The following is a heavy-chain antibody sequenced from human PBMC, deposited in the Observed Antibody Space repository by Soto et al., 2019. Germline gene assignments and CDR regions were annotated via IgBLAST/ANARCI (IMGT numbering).Heavy chain of an antibody. CDR2: IRSKANSYAT. Sequence: EVQLVESGGGLVQPGGSLNLSCAASGFTFSGSAMHWVRQASGKGLEWVGRIRSKANSYATAYAASVKGRFTISRDDSKNTAYLQMNSLKTEDTAVYYCTRPVYCSSTSCYFAYWGQGTLVTVSS. D-gene: IGHD2-2*01. J-gene: IGHJ4*02. CDR3: TRPVYCSSTSCYFAY. V-gene: IGHV3-73*01. CDR1: GFTFSGSA.